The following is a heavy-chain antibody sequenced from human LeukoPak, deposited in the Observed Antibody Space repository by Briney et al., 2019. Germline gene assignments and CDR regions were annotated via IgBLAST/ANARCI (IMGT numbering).Heavy chain of an antibody. CDR3: ARLVRFLEWLPS. J-gene: IGHJ4*02. CDR1: GGSFSGYY. CDR2: INHSGST. D-gene: IGHD3-3*01. V-gene: IGHV4-34*01. Sequence: PSETLSLTCAVYGGSFSGYYWSWIRQPPGKGLEWIGEINHSGSTNYNPSLKSRVTISVDTSKNQFSLKLSSVTAADTAVYYCARLVRFLEWLPSWGQGTLVTVSS.